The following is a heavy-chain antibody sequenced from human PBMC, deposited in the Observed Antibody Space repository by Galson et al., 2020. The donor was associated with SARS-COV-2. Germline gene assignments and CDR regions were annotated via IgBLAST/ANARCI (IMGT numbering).Heavy chain of an antibody. V-gene: IGHV3-49*03. CDR1: GFSFGDFA. CDR2: IRDKAYGGTT. J-gene: IGHJ3*02. CDR3: SRVSAYYDILTGYVDSFDI. D-gene: IGHD3-9*01. Sequence: GESLKISCSASGFSFGDFAMSWFRQAPGKGLEWVGFIRDKAYGGTTEYAASVKDRFTISRDDSKSLAYLYMNSLKTEDTAVYYCSRVSAYYDILTGYVDSFDIWGQGTMVTVSS.